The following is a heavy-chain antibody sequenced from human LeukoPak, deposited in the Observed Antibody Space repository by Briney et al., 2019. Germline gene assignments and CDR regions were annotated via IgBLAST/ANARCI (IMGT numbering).Heavy chain of an antibody. D-gene: IGHD3-22*01. CDR2: IYYSGST. CDR1: GGSISSGSYY. V-gene: IGHV4-61*01. J-gene: IGHJ6*03. CDR3: ARSSVPYYYYNYYMDV. Sequence: SQTLSLTCTVSGGSISSGSYYWSWIRQPPGKGLEWIGYIYYSGSTNYNPSLKSRVTISVDTSKNQFSLKLSSVTAADTAVYYCARSSVPYYYYNYYMDVWGKGTTVTVSS.